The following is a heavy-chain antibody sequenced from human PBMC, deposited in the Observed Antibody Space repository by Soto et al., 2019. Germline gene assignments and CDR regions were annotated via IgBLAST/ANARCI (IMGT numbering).Heavy chain of an antibody. CDR3: ARESPQIVPAATRKTFDY. V-gene: IGHV1-8*01. J-gene: IGHJ4*02. D-gene: IGHD2-2*01. Sequence: ASVKVSCKASGYTFTSYDINWVRQATGQGLEWMGWMNASSGNTRYAQKFQGRVTITRDTSASTAYMELSSLRSEDTAVYYCARESPQIVPAATRKTFDYWGQGTLVTVSS. CDR2: MNASSGNT. CDR1: GYTFTSYD.